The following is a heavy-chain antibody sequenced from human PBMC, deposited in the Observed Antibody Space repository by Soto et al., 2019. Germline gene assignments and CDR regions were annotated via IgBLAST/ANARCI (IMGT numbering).Heavy chain of an antibody. CDR2: ISSSSSYI. J-gene: IGHJ6*02. Sequence: PGGSLRLSCAASGFTFSSYSMNWVRQAPGKGLEWVSSISSSSSYIYYADSVKGRFTISRDNAKNSLYLQMNSLRAEDTAVYYCAREGVILWFGELLSDGMDVWGQGTTVTVSS. CDR3: AREGVILWFGELLSDGMDV. V-gene: IGHV3-21*01. CDR1: GFTFSSYS. D-gene: IGHD3-10*01.